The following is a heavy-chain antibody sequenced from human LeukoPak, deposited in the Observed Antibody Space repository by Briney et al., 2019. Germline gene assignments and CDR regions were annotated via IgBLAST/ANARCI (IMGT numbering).Heavy chain of an antibody. D-gene: IGHD1/OR15-1a*01. CDR3: ARTGYYIDY. CDR2: IYYSGST. V-gene: IGHV4-39*01. CDR1: GGSISSSSYY. Sequence: PSETLSLTCTVSGGSISSSSYYWGWMRQPPGKGLEWFGSIYYSGSTYYNPPLKSRVAISLDTSKNQFSLKLRDVAPAERAVNSCARTGYYIDYWGQATLATVPS. J-gene: IGHJ4*02.